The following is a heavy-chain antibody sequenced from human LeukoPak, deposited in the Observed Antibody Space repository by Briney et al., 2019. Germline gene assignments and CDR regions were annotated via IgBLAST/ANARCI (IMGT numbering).Heavy chain of an antibody. J-gene: IGHJ4*02. V-gene: IGHV5-51*01. D-gene: IGHD2-8*02. CDR3: ARHPVRGSGTGPFDY. CDR1: GYSFTSYW. CDR2: IYPGDSDT. Sequence: GESLKISCKGSGYSFTSYWIGWVRQMPGKGLEWMEIIYPGDSDTRYSPSFQGQVTISADKSISTAYLQWSSLKASDTAMYYCARHPVRGSGTGPFDYWGQGTLVTVSS.